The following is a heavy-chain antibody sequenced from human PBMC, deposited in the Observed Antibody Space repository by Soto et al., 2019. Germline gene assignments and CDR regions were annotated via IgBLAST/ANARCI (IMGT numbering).Heavy chain of an antibody. CDR1: GYTFTSYA. V-gene: IGHV1-3*01. D-gene: IGHD2-2*01. CDR3: ARVNCSSTSCYPYYFDY. CDR2: INAGNGNT. J-gene: IGHJ4*02. Sequence: QVQLVQSGAEVKKPGASVKVSCKASGYTFTSYAMHWVRQAPGQRLEWMGWINAGNGNTKYSQKFQGRVTITRDTSASTAYMELSSLRSEDTAVYYCARVNCSSTSCYPYYFDYWGQGTLVTVSS.